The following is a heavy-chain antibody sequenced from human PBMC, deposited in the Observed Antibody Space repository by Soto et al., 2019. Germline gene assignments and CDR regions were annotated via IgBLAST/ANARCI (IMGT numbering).Heavy chain of an antibody. D-gene: IGHD3-10*01. V-gene: IGHV1-3*01. CDR2: INAGNGNT. CDR3: ASNAMVRGVIITWFDY. CDR1: GYTFTSYA. J-gene: IGHJ4*02. Sequence: QVQLVQSGAEVKKPGASVKVSCKASGYTFTSYAMHWVRQAPGQRLEWMGWINAGNGNTKYSQKFQGRVTITRDTSASTAYMELSSLRSEDTAVYYCASNAMVRGVIITWFDYWGQGTLVTVSS.